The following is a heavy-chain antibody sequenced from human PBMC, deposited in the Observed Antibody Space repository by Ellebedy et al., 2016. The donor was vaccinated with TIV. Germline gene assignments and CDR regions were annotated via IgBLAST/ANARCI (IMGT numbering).Heavy chain of an antibody. J-gene: IGHJ4*02. CDR3: TTDRERSPVDC. Sequence: GGSLRLXCAASGFTFNNAWMSWVRQAPGKGLEWVGHIKTESDGGTIDYAAPVKGRFTISRDDSKNTLYLQMNSLRTEDTAVYYCTTDRERSPVDCWGQGTLVTVSS. V-gene: IGHV3-15*01. D-gene: IGHD2-2*01. CDR1: GFTFNNAW. CDR2: IKTESDGGTI.